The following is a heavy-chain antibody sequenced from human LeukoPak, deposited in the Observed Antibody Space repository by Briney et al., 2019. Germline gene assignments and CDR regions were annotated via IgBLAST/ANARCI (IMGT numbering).Heavy chain of an antibody. V-gene: IGHV3-23*01. CDR2: ISGGGGYT. D-gene: IGHD3-10*01. CDR3: ARDAANSMVRGIRD. CDR1: GFIFSNYA. Sequence: GGSLRLSCAASGFIFSNYAMSWVRQAPGKGLEWVSGISGGGGYTYYADSVKGRFTISRDNSKNTLYLQMNSLRAEDTAVYYCARDAANSMVRGIRDWGQGTLVTVSS. J-gene: IGHJ4*02.